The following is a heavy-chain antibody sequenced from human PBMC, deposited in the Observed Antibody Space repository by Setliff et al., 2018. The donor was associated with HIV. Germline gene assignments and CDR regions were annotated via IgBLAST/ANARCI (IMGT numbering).Heavy chain of an antibody. V-gene: IGHV4-59*01. CDR1: GDSINNYY. CDR3: ARVATGPESFDI. Sequence: SETLSLTCTVSGDSINNYYWSWIRQPPGKGLEWIGYVYSTGSTNSKSSLKSRVTISVDASKNQFSLKLSSVTAADTAVYYCARVATGPESFDIWGKGQWS. J-gene: IGHJ3*02. CDR2: VYSTGST. D-gene: IGHD3-9*01.